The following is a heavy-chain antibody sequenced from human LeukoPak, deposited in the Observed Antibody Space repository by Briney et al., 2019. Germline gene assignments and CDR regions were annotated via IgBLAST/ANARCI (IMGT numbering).Heavy chain of an antibody. CDR1: GGSISSGDYY. V-gene: IGHV4-30-4*01. Sequence: SQTLSLTCTVSGGSISSGDYYWSWIRQPPGKGLEWIGYIYYSGSTYYNPSLKSRVTISVDTSKNQFSLKLSSVTAADTAVYYCARECIRDYGGEYYYYYGMDVWGQGTTVTVSS. J-gene: IGHJ6*02. CDR2: IYYSGST. CDR3: ARECIRDYGGEYYYYYGMDV. D-gene: IGHD4-23*01.